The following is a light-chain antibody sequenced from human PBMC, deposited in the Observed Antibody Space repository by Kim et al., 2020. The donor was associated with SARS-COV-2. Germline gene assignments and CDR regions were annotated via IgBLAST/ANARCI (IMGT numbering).Light chain of an antibody. CDR3: NSRDSSGNHVV. CDR1: NLRSYY. V-gene: IGLV3-19*01. CDR2: GKN. Sequence: SSELTQDPAVFVALGQTVRITCQGDNLRSYYASWYQQKPGQAPVLVIYGKNNRPSGIPDRFSGSSSGNTASLTITGAQAEDEADYYCNSRDSSGNHVVFGGGTQLTVL. J-gene: IGLJ2*01.